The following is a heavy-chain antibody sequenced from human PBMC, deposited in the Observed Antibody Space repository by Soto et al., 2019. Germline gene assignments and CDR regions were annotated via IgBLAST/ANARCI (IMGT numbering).Heavy chain of an antibody. Sequence: PSETLSLTCTVSGASISSGDYYWSWIRQSPGRGLEWIGYIYDSGSTYYNPSLKSRATISIDTPKNQFALKLSSVTAADTAIYHCAREIARAYNHGVLYWGQGALVTVSS. J-gene: IGHJ4*02. CDR1: GASISSGDYY. CDR3: AREIARAYNHGVLY. CDR2: IYDSGST. D-gene: IGHD2-8*01. V-gene: IGHV4-30-4*01.